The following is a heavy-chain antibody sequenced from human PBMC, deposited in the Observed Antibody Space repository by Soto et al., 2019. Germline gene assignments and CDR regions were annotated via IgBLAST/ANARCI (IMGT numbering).Heavy chain of an antibody. CDR1: GGTFSSYA. D-gene: IGHD6-6*01. J-gene: IGHJ4*02. CDR2: IIPIFGTA. CDR3: ARDVEYSSSSGFDY. Sequence: QVQLVQSGAEVKKPGSSVKVSCKASGGTFSSYAISWVRQAPGQGLEWMGGIIPIFGTANYAQKFQGRVTITADESTTTAYMGLSSLRSEDTAVYYWARDVEYSSSSGFDYWGQGTVVTVCS. V-gene: IGHV1-69*12.